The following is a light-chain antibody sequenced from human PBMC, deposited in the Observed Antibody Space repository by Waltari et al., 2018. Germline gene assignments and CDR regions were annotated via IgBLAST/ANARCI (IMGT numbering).Light chain of an antibody. V-gene: IGKV2-29*02. CDR3: MQALHLPAVT. CDR2: EGS. J-gene: IGKJ4*01. CDR1: QSLLHIDGKTY. Sequence: DIVMTQTPLSLSVTAGQSASISCTSSQSLLHIDGKTYLYWYLQKPGQSPHLLIYEGSSRLSGVPDRFSGSGSGTTFTLKISRVEAEDVGVYYCMQALHLPAVTFGGGTKVELK.